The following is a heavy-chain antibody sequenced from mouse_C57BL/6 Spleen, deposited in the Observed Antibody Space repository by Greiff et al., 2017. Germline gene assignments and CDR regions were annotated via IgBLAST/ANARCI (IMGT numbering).Heavy chain of an antibody. CDR1: GYSITSGYY. D-gene: IGHD2-3*01. Sequence: EVKLQESGPGLVKPSQSLSLTCSVTGYSITSGYYWNWIRQFPGNKLEWMGYISYDGSNNYNPSLKNRISITRDTSKNQFFLKLNSVTTEDTATYYCARETLYDVYYFDYWGQGTTLTVSS. CDR3: ARETLYDVYYFDY. CDR2: ISYDGSN. V-gene: IGHV3-6*01. J-gene: IGHJ2*01.